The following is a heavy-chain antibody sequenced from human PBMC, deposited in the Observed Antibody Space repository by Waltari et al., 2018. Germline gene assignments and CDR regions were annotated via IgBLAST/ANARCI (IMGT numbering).Heavy chain of an antibody. CDR1: GGSISSHY. D-gene: IGHD5-12*01. J-gene: IGHJ4*02. CDR3: ASASYSGYEEY. Sequence: QVQLQESGPGLVKPSETLSLTCTVSGGSISSHYWSWIRQPPGKGLEWIGYIYYSGSTNYNPSLKSRVTISVDTSKNQFSLKLSSVTAADTAVYYCASASYSGYEEYWGQGTLVIVSS. V-gene: IGHV4-59*11. CDR2: IYYSGST.